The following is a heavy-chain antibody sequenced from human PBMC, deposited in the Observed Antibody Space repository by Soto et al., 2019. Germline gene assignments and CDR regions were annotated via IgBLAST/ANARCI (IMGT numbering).Heavy chain of an antibody. CDR2: INHSGST. CDR1: GGSGGSFSGYY. Sequence: SETLSLTCAVYGGSGGSFSGYYWSWIRQPPGKGLEWIGEINHSGSTNYNPSLKSRVSISVDTSKNQFSLKLSSVTAADPAVYYCARNNYDSSGYYHYYYGMAAWGQGPTVT. J-gene: IGHJ6*02. V-gene: IGHV4-34*01. D-gene: IGHD3-22*01. CDR3: ARNNYDSSGYYHYYYGMAA.